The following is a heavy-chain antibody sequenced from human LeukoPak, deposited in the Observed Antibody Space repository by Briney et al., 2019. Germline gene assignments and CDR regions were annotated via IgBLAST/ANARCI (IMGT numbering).Heavy chain of an antibody. CDR1: GYTFTGYY. D-gene: IGHD3-22*01. CDR3: ARGLSYYYDSSGYYYFDY. V-gene: IGHV1-2*02. J-gene: IGHJ4*02. Sequence: ASVKVSCKASGYTFTGYYMHWVRQAPGQGLDWMGWINPNSGGTNYAKKLQGRVTTTRDTSISTAYMELSRLRSDDTAVYYCARGLSYYYDSSGYYYFDYWGQGTLVTVSS. CDR2: INPNSGGT.